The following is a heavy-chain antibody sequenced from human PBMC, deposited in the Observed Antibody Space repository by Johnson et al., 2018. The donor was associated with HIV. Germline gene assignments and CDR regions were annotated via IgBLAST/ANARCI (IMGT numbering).Heavy chain of an antibody. CDR3: ARGSGGYGDAFDI. V-gene: IGHV3-13*01. J-gene: IGHJ3*02. Sequence: VQLVESGGGLVQPGGSLRLSCAASGFTFSSYDMHWVRQATGQGLEWVPAIGTAGDTYYPGSVKGRFTISRENAKNSLYLQMNSLRAGDTAVYYCARGSGGYGDAFDIWGQGTVVTVSS. D-gene: IGHD1-26*01. CDR1: GFTFSSYD. CDR2: IGTAGDT.